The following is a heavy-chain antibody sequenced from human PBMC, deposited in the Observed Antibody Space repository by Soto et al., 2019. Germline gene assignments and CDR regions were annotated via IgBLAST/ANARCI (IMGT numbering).Heavy chain of an antibody. CDR1: GFTFSSYA. Sequence: GGSLRLSCAASGFTFSSYAMHWVRQAPGKGLEWVAVISYDGSNKYYADSVKGRFTISRDNSKNTLYLQMNSLRAEDTAVYYCARVPTSLGSPNWYFDLWGRGTLVTVSS. CDR3: ARVPTSLGSPNWYFDL. J-gene: IGHJ2*01. CDR2: ISYDGSNK. V-gene: IGHV3-30-3*01.